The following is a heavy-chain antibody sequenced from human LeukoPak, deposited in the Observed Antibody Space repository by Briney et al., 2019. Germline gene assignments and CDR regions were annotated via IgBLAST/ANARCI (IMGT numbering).Heavy chain of an antibody. D-gene: IGHD1-26*01. J-gene: IGHJ4*02. CDR2: IYSGGST. Sequence: GGSLRLSCAASGFTVSSNYMSWVRQAPGKGLEWVSVIYSGGSTYYSNSVKGRFTISRDNSKNTLYLQMNSLRAEDTAVYYCARDPSASYYFTDCWGQGTLVTVSS. V-gene: IGHV3-66*01. CDR1: GFTVSSNY. CDR3: ARDPSASYYFTDC.